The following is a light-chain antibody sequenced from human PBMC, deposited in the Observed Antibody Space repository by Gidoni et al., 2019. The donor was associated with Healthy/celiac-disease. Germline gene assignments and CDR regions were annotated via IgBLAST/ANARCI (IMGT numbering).Light chain of an antibody. Sequence: DLQMTQSPSTLSASVGDRGTIPGRASQSISSWLAWYQQKPGKAPKILIYKASSLESGVQSSFIGSGSGTEFTLTISSLQPDDLATYYGQQYNSDPYSLGQGPSWRSN. V-gene: IGKV1-5*03. CDR3: QQYNSDPYS. J-gene: IGKJ2*03. CDR2: KAS. CDR1: QSISSW.